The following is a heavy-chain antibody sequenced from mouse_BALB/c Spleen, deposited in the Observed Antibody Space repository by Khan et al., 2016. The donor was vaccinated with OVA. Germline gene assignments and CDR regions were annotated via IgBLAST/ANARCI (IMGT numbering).Heavy chain of an antibody. J-gene: IGHJ3*01. V-gene: IGHV5-6-5*01. CDR3: ARDYWFVY. CDR1: GFTFSNNG. Sequence: EVKLEESGGGLVKPGGSLKVSCAASGFTFSNNGMSWVRQTPDKSLQWVASISSGGNTYYPDNAKGRFTISRENDRNILYLQMNSLRSEDTAIYYCARDYWFVYWGQGTLVTVSA. CDR2: ISSGGNT.